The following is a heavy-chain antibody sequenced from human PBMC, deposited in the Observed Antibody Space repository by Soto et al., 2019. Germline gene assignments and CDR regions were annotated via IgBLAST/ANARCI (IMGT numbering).Heavy chain of an antibody. CDR3: ARGRYCVGGSCYNDF. Sequence: PSETLSLTCAVYGGSFSAYYWTWIRQPPEKGLEWIGEINHSGSTTYNPSLRSRVTISVDSSKNQFSLKLSSVTAADTAVYYCARGRYCVGGSCYNDFWGQGTLVTVSS. V-gene: IGHV4-34*01. CDR1: GGSFSAYY. D-gene: IGHD2-15*01. CDR2: INHSGST. J-gene: IGHJ4*02.